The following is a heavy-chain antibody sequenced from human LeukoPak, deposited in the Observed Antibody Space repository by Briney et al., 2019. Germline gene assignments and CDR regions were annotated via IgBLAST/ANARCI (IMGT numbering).Heavy chain of an antibody. CDR1: GGSFSGYY. CDR2: INHSGST. V-gene: IGHV4-34*01. D-gene: IGHD6-19*01. J-gene: IGHJ3*02. CDR3: ARAPSGWDAFDI. Sequence: SETLSLTCAVYGGSFSGYYWSWIRQPPGKGLEWIGEINHSGSTNYNPSLKSRVTISVDTSKNQFSLKLSSVTAADTAVYYCARAPSGWDAFDIWGQGTMVTVSS.